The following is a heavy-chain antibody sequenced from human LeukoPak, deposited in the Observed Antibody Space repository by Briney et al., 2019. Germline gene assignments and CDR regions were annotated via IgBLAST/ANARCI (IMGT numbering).Heavy chain of an antibody. Sequence: SETLSLTCAVSGGSMSSNNWWRWVRQPPGKGLEWIGEIHESGSSNYNPSLKSRVIISVDKSKDQFSLKPSSVTAADTAVYDCAGNGRLSQKDWGQGTQVTVS. J-gene: IGHJ4*02. CDR3: AGNGRLSQKD. V-gene: IGHV4-4*02. CDR2: IHESGSS. D-gene: IGHD2-8*01. CDR1: GGSMSSNNW.